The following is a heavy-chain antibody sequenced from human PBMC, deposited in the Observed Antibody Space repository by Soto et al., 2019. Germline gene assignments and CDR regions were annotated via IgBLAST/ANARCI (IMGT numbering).Heavy chain of an antibody. CDR1: GGSISSGGYS. V-gene: IGHV4-30-2*01. D-gene: IGHD4-17*01. CDR3: ARDSPDAYGDYAFDI. Sequence: PSETLSLTCAVSGGSISSGGYSWSWIRQPPGKGLEWIGYIYHSGSTYYNPSLKSRVTISVDRSKNQFSLKLSSVTAADTAVYYCARDSPDAYGDYAFDIWGQGTMVTVSS. CDR2: IYHSGST. J-gene: IGHJ3*02.